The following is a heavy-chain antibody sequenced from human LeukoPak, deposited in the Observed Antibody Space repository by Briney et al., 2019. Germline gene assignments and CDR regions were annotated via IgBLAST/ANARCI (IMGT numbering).Heavy chain of an antibody. CDR3: AKASSAGYSYGKDY. CDR1: GFTFSSYG. V-gene: IGHV3-30*18. D-gene: IGHD5-18*01. J-gene: IGHJ4*02. CDR2: ISYDGSNK. Sequence: GGSLRLSCAASGFTFSSYGMHWVRQAPGKGLEWVAVISYDGSNKYYADSVKGRFTISRDNSKNTLYLQMNSLRAEDTAVYYCAKASSAGYSYGKDYWGQGTPVTVSS.